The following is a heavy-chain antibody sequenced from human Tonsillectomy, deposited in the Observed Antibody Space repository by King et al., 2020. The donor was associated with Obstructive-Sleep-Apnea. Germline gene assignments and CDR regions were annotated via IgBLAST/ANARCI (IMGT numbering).Heavy chain of an antibody. CDR3: ALRVATQSFDY. V-gene: IGHV2-5*02. D-gene: IGHD5-12*01. CDR2: IYWDDDN. Sequence: TLKESGPTLVKPTQTLTLTCTFSGFSLSTSGVGVGWIRQPPGKALEWLALIYWDDDNRYSPSLKSRLTITKDTSKNQVVLTMTNMDPVDTATYYCALRVATQSFDYWGQGTLVTVSS. J-gene: IGHJ4*02. CDR1: GFSLSTSGVG.